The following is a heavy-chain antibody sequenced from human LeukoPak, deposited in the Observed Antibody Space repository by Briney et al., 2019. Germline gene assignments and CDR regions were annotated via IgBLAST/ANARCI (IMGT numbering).Heavy chain of an antibody. V-gene: IGHV3-23*01. CDR3: AKGVSSPLYYFDY. Sequence: GGSLRLSCAASGFTFSTYTLNWVRQAPGKGLEWVSAISGSGGDTYYADSVKGRFTVSRDDSKNTLFLQMNSLRAEDTAVYFCAKGVSSPLYYFDYWGQGALVTVSS. J-gene: IGHJ4*02. CDR1: GFTFSTYT. CDR2: ISGSGGDT. D-gene: IGHD6-13*01.